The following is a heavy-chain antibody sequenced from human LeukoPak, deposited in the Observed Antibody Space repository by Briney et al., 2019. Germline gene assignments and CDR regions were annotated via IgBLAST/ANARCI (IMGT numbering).Heavy chain of an antibody. D-gene: IGHD4-17*01. CDR2: ISGSGGST. CDR3: AKDYGGYQAFDY. J-gene: IGHJ4*02. CDR1: GFTFSSYA. V-gene: IGHV3-23*01. Sequence: GGSLRLSCAASGFTFSSYAMSWVRQAPGKGLEGVSAISGSGGSTYYADSVKGRFTISRDNSKNTLYLQMNSLRAEDTAVYYCAKDYGGYQAFDYWGQGTLVTVSS.